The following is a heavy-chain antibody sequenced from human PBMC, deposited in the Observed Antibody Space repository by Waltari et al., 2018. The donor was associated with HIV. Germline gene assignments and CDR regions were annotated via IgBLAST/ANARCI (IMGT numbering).Heavy chain of an antibody. D-gene: IGHD5-12*01. Sequence: QVQLQQWGAGLLKPSETLSLPCAVYGGSFSAYHWNWIRHPPGKGLEWIGEINHSGSTKYNPSRETRVTRSRDTSKTQFSLKLTAVTAADTAVYSWARAASAETLLYSTSPGYFDYGAQGTLVTVSS. CDR1: GGSFSAYH. J-gene: IGHJ4*02. CDR2: INHSGST. V-gene: IGHV4-34*02. CDR3: ARAASAETLLYSTSPGYFDY.